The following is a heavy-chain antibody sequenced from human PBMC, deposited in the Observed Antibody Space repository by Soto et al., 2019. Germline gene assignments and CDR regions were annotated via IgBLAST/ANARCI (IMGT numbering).Heavy chain of an antibody. D-gene: IGHD2-2*01. J-gene: IGHJ4*02. Sequence: SETLSLTCTVSGGSISRSSYYWGWIRQPPGKGLEWIGSIYYSGSTYYNPSLKSRVTISVDTSKNQFSLKLSSVTAADTAVYYCARPVPYFDYWGQGTLVTVSS. CDR2: IYYSGST. V-gene: IGHV4-39*01. CDR3: ARPVPYFDY. CDR1: GGSISRSSYY.